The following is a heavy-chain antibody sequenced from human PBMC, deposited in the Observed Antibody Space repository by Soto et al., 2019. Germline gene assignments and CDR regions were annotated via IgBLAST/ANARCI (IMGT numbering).Heavy chain of an antibody. V-gene: IGHV1-18*04. CDR1: GSTFTRYG. J-gene: IGHJ5*02. Sequence: DPVKVSCKASGSTFTRYGISWVRQAPGQGLEWMGWISAYNGNTNYAQKLQGRVTMTTDTSTSTAYMELRSLRSDDTAVYYCARGVRYFCSFMFRGYSSYILSWGQRTLGTVSS. CDR2: ISAYNGNT. D-gene: IGHD3-9*01. CDR3: ARGVRYFCSFMFRGYSSYILS.